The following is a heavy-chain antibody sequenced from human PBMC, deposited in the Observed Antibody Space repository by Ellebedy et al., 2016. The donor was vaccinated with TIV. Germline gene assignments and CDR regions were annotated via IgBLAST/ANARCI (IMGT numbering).Heavy chain of an antibody. Sequence: SETLSLTXTVSGGSISSGDYFWSWIRQHPGRGLEWIGNIYYSGSTYYNPSLKSRVTISVETSKNHFSLKLSSVTAADTAVYYCASLSGGIYYYGSGSAFDIWGQGTMVTVSS. CDR3: ASLSGGIYYYGSGSAFDI. V-gene: IGHV4-31*03. CDR2: IYYSGST. D-gene: IGHD3-10*01. J-gene: IGHJ3*02. CDR1: GGSISSGDYF.